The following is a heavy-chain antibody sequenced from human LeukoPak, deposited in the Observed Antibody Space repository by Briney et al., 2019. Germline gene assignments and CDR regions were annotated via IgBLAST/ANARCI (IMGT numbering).Heavy chain of an antibody. D-gene: IGHD6-13*01. J-gene: IGHJ4*02. CDR3: AKGNADAGYFDY. V-gene: IGHV3-30*02. Sequence: GGSLRLSWAASGFTFSSYGMHWVRQAPGKGLEWVAFIRYDGSNKYYADSVKGRFTISRDNSKNTLYLQMNSLRAEDTAVYYCAKGNADAGYFDYWGQGTLVTVSS. CDR1: GFTFSSYG. CDR2: IRYDGSNK.